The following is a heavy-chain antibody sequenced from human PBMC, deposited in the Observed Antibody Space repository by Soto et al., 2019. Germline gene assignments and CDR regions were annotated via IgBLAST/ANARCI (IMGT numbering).Heavy chain of an antibody. D-gene: IGHD3-22*01. CDR2: IYSSGNA. CDR3: AKGRGFYSDNYFDP. V-gene: IGHV4-4*07. Sequence: QVQLLESGPGLVKPSETLSLTCSVSLDSISNSYWTWIRQPAGKGLEWIGHIYSSGNANYNPSLKSRVTMSLDTSQNQSSLSLKSVTAADTAIYYCAKGRGFYSDNYFDPWGQGTQVTVSS. CDR1: LDSISNSY. J-gene: IGHJ5*02.